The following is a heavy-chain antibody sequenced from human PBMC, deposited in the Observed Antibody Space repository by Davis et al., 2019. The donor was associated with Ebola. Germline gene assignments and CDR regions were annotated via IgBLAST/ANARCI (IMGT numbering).Heavy chain of an antibody. D-gene: IGHD6-13*01. CDR3: ARVRYSSSWNWFDP. J-gene: IGHJ5*02. Sequence: ASVKVSCKASGYTLTSYGISWVRQAPGQGLEWMGWISAYNGNTNYAQKLQGRVTMTTDTSTSTAYMELRSLRSDDTAVYYCARVRYSSSWNWFDPWGQGTLVTVSS. CDR2: ISAYNGNT. CDR1: GYTLTSYG. V-gene: IGHV1-18*01.